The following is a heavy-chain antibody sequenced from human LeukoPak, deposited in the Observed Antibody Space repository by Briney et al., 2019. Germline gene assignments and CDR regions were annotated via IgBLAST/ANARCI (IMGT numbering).Heavy chain of an antibody. CDR1: GYSISSGYY. CDR3: ARDSGDYDYFDY. V-gene: IGHV4-38-2*02. CDR2: IYHSGST. D-gene: IGHD4-17*01. J-gene: IGHJ4*02. Sequence: SETLSLTCTVSGYSISSGYYWGWIRQPPGKGLEWIGSIYHSGSTYYNPSLKSRVTISVDTSKNQFSLKLSSVTAADTAVYYCARDSGDYDYFDYWGQGTLVTVSS.